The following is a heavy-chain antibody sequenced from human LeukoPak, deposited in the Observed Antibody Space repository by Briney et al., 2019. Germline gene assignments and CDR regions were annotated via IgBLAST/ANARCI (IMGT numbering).Heavy chain of an antibody. CDR3: ARGYKYYYDSSGYWGFDY. V-gene: IGHV4-34*01. CDR2: INHSGST. CDR1: GGSFSGYY. Sequence: SETLSLTCAVYGGSFSGYYWSWIRQPPGKGLEWIGEINHSGSTNYNPSLKSRVTISVDTSKNQFSLKLSSVTAADTAVYYCARGYKYYYDSSGYWGFDYWGQGTLVTVSS. D-gene: IGHD3-22*01. J-gene: IGHJ4*02.